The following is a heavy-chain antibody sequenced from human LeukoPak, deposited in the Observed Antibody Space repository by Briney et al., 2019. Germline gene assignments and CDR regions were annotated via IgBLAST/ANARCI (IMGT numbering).Heavy chain of an antibody. D-gene: IGHD6-19*01. CDR2: INPNSGGT. CDR1: GYTFTAGYY. CDR3: ARAYYKYSSGWSPFDY. J-gene: IGHJ4*02. V-gene: IGHV1-2*02. Sequence: ASVKVSCKASGYTFTAGYYMHWVRQAPGQGLEWMGWINPNSGGTNYAQKFQGRVTMTRDTSISTAYMELSRLRSDDTAVYYCARAYYKYSSGWSPFDYWGQGALVTVSS.